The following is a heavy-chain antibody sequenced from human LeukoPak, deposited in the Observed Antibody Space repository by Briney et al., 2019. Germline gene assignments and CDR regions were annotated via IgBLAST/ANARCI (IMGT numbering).Heavy chain of an antibody. V-gene: IGHV3-23*01. Sequence: GGSLRLSCAASGFTFSSYAMSWVRQASGKGLEWVSAISGSGGSTYYADSVKGRFTISRDNSKNTLYLQMNSLRAEDTAVYYCAKAGMVRGVIKYYFDYWGQGTLVTVSS. J-gene: IGHJ4*02. CDR3: AKAGMVRGVIKYYFDY. CDR2: ISGSGGST. CDR1: GFTFSSYA. D-gene: IGHD3-10*01.